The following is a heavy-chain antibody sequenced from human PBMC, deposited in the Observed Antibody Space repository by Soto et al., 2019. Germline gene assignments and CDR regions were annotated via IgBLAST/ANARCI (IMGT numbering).Heavy chain of an antibody. CDR2: IYYSGST. D-gene: IGHD3-9*01. Sequence: SDTLSLTCTVSGGSISSGGYYWSWIRQHPGKGLEWIGYIYYSGSTYYNPSLKSRVTISVDTSKNQFSLKLSSVTAADTAVYYCAREHYDILTGPTNWFDPWGQGTLVTVSS. CDR3: AREHYDILTGPTNWFDP. J-gene: IGHJ5*02. V-gene: IGHV4-31*03. CDR1: GGSISSGGYY.